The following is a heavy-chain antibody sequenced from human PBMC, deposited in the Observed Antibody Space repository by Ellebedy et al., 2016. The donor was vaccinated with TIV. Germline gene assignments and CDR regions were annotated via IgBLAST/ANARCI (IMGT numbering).Heavy chain of an antibody. CDR1: GFTVSTNY. J-gene: IGHJ4*02. D-gene: IGHD3-10*01. V-gene: IGHV3-53*01. CDR3: VRSGHSDGYFDY. CDR2: FYSDDKT. Sequence: GESLKISCAASGFTVSTNYMSWVRQAPGKGMEWVSVFYSDDKTYYADSVKGRFTFSRDNSRNTVSLQMSGLRAEDTAIYYCVRSGHSDGYFDYWGQGTLVTVSS.